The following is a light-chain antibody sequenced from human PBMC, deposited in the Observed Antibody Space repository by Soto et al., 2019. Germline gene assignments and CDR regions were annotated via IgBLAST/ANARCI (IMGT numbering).Light chain of an antibody. V-gene: IGKV1-5*01. CDR1: QSISSW. Sequence: DIQMTQSPSTLSASVGDRVTITCRASQSISSWLAWYQQKPGKAPKLLFYAASSLESGVPSRVSSSGSGTEFTLSISSLQPDDFASYYCQQYNSYLLTFGGGIKVEIK. J-gene: IGKJ4*01. CDR3: QQYNSYLLT. CDR2: AAS.